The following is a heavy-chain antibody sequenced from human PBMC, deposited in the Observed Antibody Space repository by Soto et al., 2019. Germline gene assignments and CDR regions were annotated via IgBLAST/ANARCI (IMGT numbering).Heavy chain of an antibody. D-gene: IGHD6-6*01. CDR2: TYYRSKWYN. V-gene: IGHV6-1*01. CDR1: GDSVSSNSAA. CDR3: ARAVGSSPYYYYGMDG. J-gene: IGHJ6*02. Sequence: SQTLSLTCAISGDSVSSNSAAWNWIRQSPSRGLEWLGRTYYRSKWYNDYAVSVKSRITINPDTSKNQFSLQLNSVTPEDTAVYYCARAVGSSPYYYYGMDGWGQGTTVTVSS.